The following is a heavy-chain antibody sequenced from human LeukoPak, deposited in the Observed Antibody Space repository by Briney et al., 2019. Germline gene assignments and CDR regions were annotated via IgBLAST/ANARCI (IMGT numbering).Heavy chain of an antibody. CDR2: IYHSGST. V-gene: IGHV4-38-2*02. CDR1: GYSISSGYY. D-gene: IGHD2-8*01. CDR3: ASCTNGVAFGP. Sequence: SETLSLTCTVSGYSISSGYYWGWIRQPPGKGLEWIGSIYHSGSTYYNPSLKSRVTISVDTSKNQFSLKLSSVTAADTAVYYCASCTNGVAFGPWGQGTLVTVSS. J-gene: IGHJ5*02.